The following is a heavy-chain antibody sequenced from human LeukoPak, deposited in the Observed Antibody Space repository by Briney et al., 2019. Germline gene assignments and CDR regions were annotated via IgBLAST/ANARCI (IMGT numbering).Heavy chain of an antibody. CDR1: GFTVSSNY. CDR3: ASPYFYASGSFDV. J-gene: IGHJ4*02. D-gene: IGHD3-10*01. V-gene: IGHV3-53*01. Sequence: GGSLRLSCAASGFTVSSNYISWVRQAPGKGLEWVSVIYSGGGTNYADSVKGRFTISRDNSKNTLYLQMNSLRAEDTAVYYCASPYFYASGSFDVWGQGTLVTVSS. CDR2: IYSGGGT.